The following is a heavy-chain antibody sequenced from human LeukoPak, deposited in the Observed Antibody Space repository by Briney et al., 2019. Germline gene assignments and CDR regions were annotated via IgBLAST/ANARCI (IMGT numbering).Heavy chain of an antibody. CDR2: IYTAGNT. D-gene: IGHD3-10*01. Sequence: SETLSLTCTVSGYSIATGYFWGWVRQLPGKGLEWIASIYTAGNTFYNPSLKSRVTISIQTSENQFSLKLHSVTAADTAVYYCARVLDYYASGTYGFDYWGQGTLVTVSS. CDR1: GYSIATGYF. V-gene: IGHV4-38-2*02. CDR3: ARVLDYYASGTYGFDY. J-gene: IGHJ4*02.